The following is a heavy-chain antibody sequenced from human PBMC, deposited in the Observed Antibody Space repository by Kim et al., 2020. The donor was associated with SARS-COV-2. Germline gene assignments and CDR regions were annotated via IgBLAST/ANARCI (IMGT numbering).Heavy chain of an antibody. Sequence: GASLKISCKGSGYSFTSYWIGWVRQMPGKGLEWMGIIYPGDSDTRYSPSFQGQVTISADKSISTAYLQWSSLKASDTAMYYCARSPGPYYYDSSGYFDYWGQGTLVTVSS. J-gene: IGHJ4*02. CDR3: ARSPGPYYYDSSGYFDY. V-gene: IGHV5-51*01. CDR1: GYSFTSYW. D-gene: IGHD3-22*01. CDR2: IYPGDSDT.